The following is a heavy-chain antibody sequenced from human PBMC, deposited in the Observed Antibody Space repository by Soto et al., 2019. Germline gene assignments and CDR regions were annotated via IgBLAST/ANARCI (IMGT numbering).Heavy chain of an antibody. V-gene: IGHV1-18*01. CDR1: GYTFTSYG. D-gene: IGHD3-16*02. CDR2: ISAYNGNT. CDR3: ARPLSSRWHDKNFNY. Sequence: GASVKVSCKASGYTFTSYGISWVRQAPGQGLEWMGWISAYNGNTKYAQKFQDRVTIIRDTSASTAYMELSSLRSEDTAFYYCARPLSSRWHDKNFNYWGQGSLVTVSS. J-gene: IGHJ4*02.